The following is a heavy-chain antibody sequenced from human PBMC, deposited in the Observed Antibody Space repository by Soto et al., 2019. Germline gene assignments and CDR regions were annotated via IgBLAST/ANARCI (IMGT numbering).Heavy chain of an antibody. V-gene: IGHV1-2*04. CDR2: INPNSGGT. Sequence: ASVKVSCKASGYTFTGYYMHWVRQAPGQGLEWMGWINPNSGGTNYAQKFQGWVTMTRDTSISTAYMELSRLRSDDTAVYYCARDGSSGWYYFDYWGQGTLVTVSS. J-gene: IGHJ4*02. CDR1: GYTFTGYY. CDR3: ARDGSSGWYYFDY. D-gene: IGHD6-19*01.